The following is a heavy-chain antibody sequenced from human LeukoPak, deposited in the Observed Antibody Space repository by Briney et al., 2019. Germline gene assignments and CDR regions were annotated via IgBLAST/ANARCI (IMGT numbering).Heavy chain of an antibody. CDR1: GFTFSSYW. V-gene: IGHV3-7*03. D-gene: IGHD3-16*01. CDR3: ARDLFVSGLRD. J-gene: IGHJ4*02. CDR2: IKQDGSEK. Sequence: PGRSLRLSCAASGFTFSSYWMSWVRQAPGKGLEWVANIKQDGSEKYYVDSVKGRFTISRDNSKNTLYLQMNSLRAEDTAVYYCARDLFVSGLRDWGQGTLVTVSS.